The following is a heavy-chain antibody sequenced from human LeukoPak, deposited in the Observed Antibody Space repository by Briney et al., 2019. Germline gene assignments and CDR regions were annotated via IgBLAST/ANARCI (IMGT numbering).Heavy chain of an antibody. CDR3: ARGVYIAAAQYGY. D-gene: IGHD6-13*01. CDR1: GGSISSYY. Sequence: SETQSLTCTVSGGSISSYYWSWIRQPPGKGLEWIGYIYYSGTTNYNPSLKSRVTISVDTSKNQFSLKLSSVTAADTAVYYCARGVYIAAAQYGYWGQGTLVTVSS. J-gene: IGHJ4*02. V-gene: IGHV4-59*01. CDR2: IYYSGTT.